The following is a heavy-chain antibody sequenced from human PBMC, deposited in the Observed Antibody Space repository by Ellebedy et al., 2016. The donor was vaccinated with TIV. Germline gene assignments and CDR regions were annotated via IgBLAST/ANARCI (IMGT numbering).Heavy chain of an antibody. D-gene: IGHD3-16*01. J-gene: IGHJ6*02. V-gene: IGHV4-31*03. CDR1: GVSITSGGYY. CDR3: ARDEGVFGMDV. CDR2: IYYSGST. Sequence: SETLSLTXTVSGVSITSGGYYWSWIRQHPGKGLEWMGNIYYSGSTNYNPSLKSRLTILVDTSQNQFSLKLNSMTAADTAVYYCARDEGVFGMDVWGQGTTVIVSS.